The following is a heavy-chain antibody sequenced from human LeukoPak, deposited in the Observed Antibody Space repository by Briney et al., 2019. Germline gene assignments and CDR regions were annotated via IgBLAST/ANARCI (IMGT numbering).Heavy chain of an antibody. CDR3: ARGEGTMVRGVFDY. Sequence: SETLSLTCAVSGGSISSGGYSWSWIRQSPGKGLEWIGYIYHSGSTYYNPSLKSRVTISVDRSKNQFSLKLSSVTAADTAVYYCARGEGTMVRGVFDYWGQGTLVTVSS. D-gene: IGHD3-10*01. CDR2: IYHSGST. V-gene: IGHV4-30-2*06. CDR1: GGSISSGGYS. J-gene: IGHJ4*02.